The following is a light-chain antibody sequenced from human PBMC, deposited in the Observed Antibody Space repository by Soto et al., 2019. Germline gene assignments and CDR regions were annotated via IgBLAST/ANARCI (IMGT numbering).Light chain of an antibody. V-gene: IGKV3-20*01. CDR3: QQYGSSGT. Sequence: ESVLTQSPGTLSLSPGERATLSCRASQSVSNNYLAWYQQKPGQAPRLLIYGASNRATGIPDRLSGSGSGTDFTPTISRLEPEDFAVYYCQQYGSSGTFGQGTKVEIK. CDR2: GAS. CDR1: QSVSNNY. J-gene: IGKJ1*01.